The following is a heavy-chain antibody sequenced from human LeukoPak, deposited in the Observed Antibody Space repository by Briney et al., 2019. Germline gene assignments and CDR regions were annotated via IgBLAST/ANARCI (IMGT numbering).Heavy chain of an antibody. CDR2: ISAYNGNT. Sequence: GASVKVSCKASGYTFTSYGISWVRQAPGQVLEWMGWISAYNGNTDYAQKFQGRVTMTTDTSTSTAYMELRSLRSDDTAVYYCARIPPGYSGYELDYWGQGTLVTVSS. V-gene: IGHV1-18*04. CDR3: ARIPPGYSGYELDY. D-gene: IGHD5-12*01. J-gene: IGHJ4*02. CDR1: GYTFTSYG.